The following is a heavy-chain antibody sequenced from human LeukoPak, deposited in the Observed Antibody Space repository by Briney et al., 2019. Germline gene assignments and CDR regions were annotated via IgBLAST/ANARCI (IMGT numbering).Heavy chain of an antibody. CDR1: GYTLTELS. J-gene: IGHJ5*02. CDR3: ASGQLNWFDP. Sequence: ASVKVSCKVSGYTLTELSMHWVRQAPGKGLEWMGGFDPEDGETIYAQKFQGRVTMTTDTSTSTAYMELRSLRSDDTAVYYCASGQLNWFDPWGQGTLVTVSS. V-gene: IGHV1-24*01. D-gene: IGHD5-18*01. CDR2: FDPEDGET.